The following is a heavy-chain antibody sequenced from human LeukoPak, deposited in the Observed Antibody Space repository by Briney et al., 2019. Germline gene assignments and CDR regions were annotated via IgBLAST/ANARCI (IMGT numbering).Heavy chain of an antibody. CDR3: ARDVGDSPLPYDAFDI. D-gene: IGHD4-17*01. Sequence: GGSLRLSCAASGFTFSSYSMNWVRQAPGKGLEWVSSISSSSSYIYYADSVKGRFTISRDNAKNSLYLQMNSLRAEDTAVYYCARDVGDSPLPYDAFDIWGQGTMVTVSS. CDR2: ISSSSSYI. CDR1: GFTFSSYS. V-gene: IGHV3-21*01. J-gene: IGHJ3*02.